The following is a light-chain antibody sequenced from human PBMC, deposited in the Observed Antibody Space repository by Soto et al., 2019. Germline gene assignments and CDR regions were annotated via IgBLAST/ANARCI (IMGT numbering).Light chain of an antibody. J-gene: IGLJ3*02. V-gene: IGLV1-51*01. CDR3: GTWDTSLNSWV. CDR1: SSNIGDNY. CDR2: DNS. Sequence: QSVLTQPPSVSAAPGQKVTISCSGTSSNIGDNYVSWYQQLPGTAPKLLIFDNSQRPSGIPDRFSGSKSGTSATLGITGLQTGDEADYYCGTWDTSLNSWVFGGGTKVTVL.